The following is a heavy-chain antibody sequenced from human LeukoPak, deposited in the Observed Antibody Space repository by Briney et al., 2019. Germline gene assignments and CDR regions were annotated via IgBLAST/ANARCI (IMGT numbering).Heavy chain of an antibody. J-gene: IGHJ3*01. CDR3: ARDSSFIDAFDL. CDR1: GGSISGHY. CDR2: IYYSRST. D-gene: IGHD2-2*01. Sequence: SETLSLTCTVSGGSISGHYWSWIRQPPGRELEWIGYIYYSRSTNYNPSLKSRVTISVDTSKNQFSLKLSSVTAADTAVYYCARDSSFIDAFDLWGQGTMVTVSS. V-gene: IGHV4-59*11.